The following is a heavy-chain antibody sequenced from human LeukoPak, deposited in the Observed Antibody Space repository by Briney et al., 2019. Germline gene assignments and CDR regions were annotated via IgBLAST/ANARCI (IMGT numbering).Heavy chain of an antibody. V-gene: IGHV4-39*07. CDR3: ARGYLSMVRGVIIFGALDY. J-gene: IGHJ4*02. CDR1: GGSISSSSYY. CDR2: IYYSGST. Sequence: TSETLSLTCTVSGGSISSSSYYWGWIRQPPGKGLEWIGSIYYSGSTYYNPSLKSRVTISVDTSKNQFSLKLSSVTAADTAVYYCARGYLSMVRGVIIFGALDYWGQGTLVTVSS. D-gene: IGHD3-10*01.